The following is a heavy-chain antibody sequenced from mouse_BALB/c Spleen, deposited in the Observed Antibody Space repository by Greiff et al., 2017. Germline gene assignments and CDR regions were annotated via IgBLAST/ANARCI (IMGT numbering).Heavy chain of an antibody. CDR1: GYSITSDYA. V-gene: IGHV3-2*02. Sequence: EVKLMESGPGLVKPSQSLSLTCTVTGYSITSDYAWNWIRQFPGNKLEWMGYISYSGSTSYNPSLKSRISITRDTSKNQFFLQLNSVTTEDTATYYCARGGIYPFDYWGQGTTLTVSS. J-gene: IGHJ2*01. CDR3: ARGGIYPFDY. D-gene: IGHD2-1*01. CDR2: ISYSGST.